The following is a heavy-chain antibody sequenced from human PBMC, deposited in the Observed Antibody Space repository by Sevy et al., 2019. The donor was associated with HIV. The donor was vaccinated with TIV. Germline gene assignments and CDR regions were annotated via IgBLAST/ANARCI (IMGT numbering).Heavy chain of an antibody. CDR3: VGIYYDSSGYYFLSFDY. CDR1: GGSISSSSYY. V-gene: IGHV4-39*01. CDR2: IYYSGST. J-gene: IGHJ4*02. D-gene: IGHD3-22*01. Sequence: SETLSLTCTVSGGSISSSSYYWGWIRQPPGKGLEWIGSIYYSGSTYYNPSLKSRVTISVDTSKNQFPLKLSSVTAADTAVYYCVGIYYDSSGYYFLSFDYWGQGTLVTVSS.